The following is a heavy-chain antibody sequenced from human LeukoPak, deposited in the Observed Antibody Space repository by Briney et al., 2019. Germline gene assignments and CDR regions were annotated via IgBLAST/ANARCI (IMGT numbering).Heavy chain of an antibody. CDR3: TKLKQWQPQRYFFEY. D-gene: IGHD6-19*01. V-gene: IGHV3-23*01. Sequence: GGSLRLSCAASGFTFTSFAMSWVRQAPGKGLEWVSTFSGTTRTYYADSVKGRVTISRDNSKNTLYLQMNSLRADDTAVYYCTKLKQWQPQRYFFEYWGQGALVTVAS. CDR1: GFTFTSFA. CDR2: FSGTTRT. J-gene: IGHJ4*02.